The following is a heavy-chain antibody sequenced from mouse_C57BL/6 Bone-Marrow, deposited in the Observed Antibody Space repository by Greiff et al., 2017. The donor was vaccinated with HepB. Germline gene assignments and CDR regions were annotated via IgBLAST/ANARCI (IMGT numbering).Heavy chain of an antibody. CDR2: IYPGSGST. D-gene: IGHD1-1*01. CDR1: GYTFTSYW. Sequence: VQLQQPGAELVKPGASVKLSCKASGYTFTSYWITWVKQRPGQGLEWIGDIYPGSGSTNYNEKFKSKATLTVDTSSSTAYMQLSSLTSEDSAVYYCARGCYYGRDWYFDVWGTGTTFTVSS. J-gene: IGHJ1*03. CDR3: ARGCYYGRDWYFDV. V-gene: IGHV1-55*01.